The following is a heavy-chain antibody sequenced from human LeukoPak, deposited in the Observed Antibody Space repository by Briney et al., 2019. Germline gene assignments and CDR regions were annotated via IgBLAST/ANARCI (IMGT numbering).Heavy chain of an antibody. Sequence: PGGSLRLSCAASGFTFSSYEMNWVRQAPGKGLEWVSYISSSGSTIYYADSVKGRFTISRDNAKNSLYLQMNSLRSDDTAVYYCASVLDYYGSGSYIYFDYWGQGTLVTVSS. D-gene: IGHD3-10*01. CDR3: ASVLDYYGSGSYIYFDY. J-gene: IGHJ4*02. V-gene: IGHV3-48*03. CDR1: GFTFSSYE. CDR2: ISSSGSTI.